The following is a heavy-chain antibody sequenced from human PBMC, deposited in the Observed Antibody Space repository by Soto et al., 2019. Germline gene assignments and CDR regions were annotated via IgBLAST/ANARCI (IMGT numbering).Heavy chain of an antibody. Sequence: QVQLQQSGPGLVKPSQTLSLTCAISGDSVSSNSAAWNWIRQSPSRGLEWLGRTYYRSKWYNDYAVSVKSRITINPDASKNQFSLQLNSVTPEDTAVYYCARVSLGYSYGNYYYYGMDVWGQGTTVTVSS. CDR2: TYYRSKWYN. J-gene: IGHJ6*02. V-gene: IGHV6-1*01. CDR3: ARVSLGYSYGNYYYYGMDV. CDR1: GDSVSSNSAA. D-gene: IGHD5-18*01.